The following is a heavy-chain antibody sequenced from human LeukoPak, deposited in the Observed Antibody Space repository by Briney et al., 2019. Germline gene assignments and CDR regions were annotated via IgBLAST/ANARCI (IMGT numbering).Heavy chain of an antibody. CDR1: GFTFSSYA. CDR2: ISGSGGST. V-gene: IGHV3-23*01. D-gene: IGHD4-11*01. CDR3: ASHDDSRFAIDY. J-gene: IGHJ4*02. Sequence: GGSLRLSCAASGFTFSSYAMSWVRQAPGKGLEWVSAISGSGGSTYYADSVKGRFTISRDNAKNSLYLQMNSLRAEDTAVYYCASHDDSRFAIDYWGQGTLVTVSS.